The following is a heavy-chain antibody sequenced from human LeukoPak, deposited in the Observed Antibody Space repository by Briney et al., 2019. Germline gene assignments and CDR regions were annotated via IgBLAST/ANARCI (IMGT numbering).Heavy chain of an antibody. D-gene: IGHD3-10*01. CDR3: AKSVLLWFGELSEVDP. V-gene: IGHV3-74*01. Sequence: GGSLRLSCAASGFTLSDFWMHWVRQAPGKGLVWVSHINPDLSDTDYADSVKGRFTVSRDNANNTLYLQMDSLRAEDTAVYYCAKSVLLWFGELSEVDPWGQGTLVTVSS. CDR1: GFTLSDFW. CDR2: INPDLSDT. J-gene: IGHJ5*02.